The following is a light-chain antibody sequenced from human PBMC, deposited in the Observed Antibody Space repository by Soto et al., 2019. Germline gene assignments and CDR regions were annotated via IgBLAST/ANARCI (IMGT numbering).Light chain of an antibody. Sequence: SALTQHRSVSGSPGQSVTISCTGTSNDVGGYNFVSWYQQPPGKVPKLFIYDVSRRPSGVPDRFSGSKSGNTASLTISGLHSEDEAHDDCSSYAGSYTLVFGGGTKLTVL. CDR2: DVS. CDR3: SSYAGSYTLV. CDR1: SNDVGGYNF. V-gene: IGLV2-11*01. J-gene: IGLJ2*01.